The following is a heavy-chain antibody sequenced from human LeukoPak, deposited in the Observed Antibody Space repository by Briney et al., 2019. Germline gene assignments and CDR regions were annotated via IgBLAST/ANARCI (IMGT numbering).Heavy chain of an antibody. J-gene: IGHJ4*02. V-gene: IGHV3-23*01. D-gene: IGHD3-10*01. Sequence: GGSLRLSCAASEFTFSSYAMSWVRQAPGKGLEWVSGISGTGGSTYYADSVKGRFTISRDNAKNSLYLQMNSLRAEDTAVYYCARVGLTGYFDYWGQGTLVTVSS. CDR3: ARVGLTGYFDY. CDR2: ISGTGGST. CDR1: EFTFSSYA.